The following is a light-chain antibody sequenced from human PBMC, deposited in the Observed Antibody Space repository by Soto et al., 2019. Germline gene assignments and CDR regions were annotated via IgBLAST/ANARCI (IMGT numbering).Light chain of an antibody. CDR2: EVS. Sequence: QSVLTQPASVSVSPGQSTSISCTGTSSDVGGYHYVYWHQHHPVQAPKLMIYEVSNRPSGVSNRFSGSKSGNTASLTISGLQAEDESDYYCSSKRSDTPVVFGTGTKVTVL. V-gene: IGLV2-14*01. J-gene: IGLJ1*01. CDR3: SSKRSDTPVV. CDR1: SSDVGGYHY.